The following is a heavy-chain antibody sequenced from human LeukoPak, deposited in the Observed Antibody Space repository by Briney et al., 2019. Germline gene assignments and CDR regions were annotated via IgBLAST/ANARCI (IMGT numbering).Heavy chain of an antibody. CDR3: AKDSHYYWDY. J-gene: IGHJ4*02. CDR2: IWYDGSNK. D-gene: IGHD3-22*01. V-gene: IGHV3-33*06. CDR1: GFPFSSYG. Sequence: GGSLRLSCAASGFPFSSYGMHWVRQAPGKGLEWVAVIWYDGSNKYYADSVKGRFTISRDNSKNTLYLQMNSLRAEVTAVYYCAKDSHYYWDYWGQGTLVTVSS.